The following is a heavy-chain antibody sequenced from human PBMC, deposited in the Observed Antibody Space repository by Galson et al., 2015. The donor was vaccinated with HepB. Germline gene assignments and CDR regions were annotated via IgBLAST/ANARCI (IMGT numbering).Heavy chain of an antibody. CDR1: GYSLTELS. Sequence: SCKVSGYSLTELSMNWVRQAPGKGLEWMGGFDPEDDETIYAQKFQGRVTMTEDTSTDTVYMELSSLGSEDTAVYYCATLGTRIYSYVHDAFDIWGQGTMVTVSS. D-gene: IGHD5-18*01. CDR3: ATLGTRIYSYVHDAFDI. V-gene: IGHV1-24*01. J-gene: IGHJ3*02. CDR2: FDPEDDET.